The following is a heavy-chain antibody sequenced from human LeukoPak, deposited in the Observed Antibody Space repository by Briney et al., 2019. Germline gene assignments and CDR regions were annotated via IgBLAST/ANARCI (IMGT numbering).Heavy chain of an antibody. Sequence: SETLSLTCTVSGGSISSGSYYWSWIRQPAGKGLEWIGRIYSSGSTNYNPSLKSRVTISVDTSKNQFSLKLSSVTAADTAVYYCARTPGLYWYFDLWGRGTLVTVSS. CDR3: ARTPGLYWYFDL. V-gene: IGHV4-61*02. CDR1: GGSISSGSYY. D-gene: IGHD3/OR15-3a*01. CDR2: IYSSGST. J-gene: IGHJ2*01.